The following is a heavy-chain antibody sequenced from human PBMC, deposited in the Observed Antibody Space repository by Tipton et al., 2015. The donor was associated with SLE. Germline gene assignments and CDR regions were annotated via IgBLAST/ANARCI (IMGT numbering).Heavy chain of an antibody. D-gene: IGHD7-27*01. CDR2: IKQDGSEK. CDR1: GFTFSNYW. Sequence: GSLRLSCAASGFTFSNYWMSWVRQAPGKGLEWVASIKQDGSEKYYVDSVKGRFTISRDSAKKSLYLQMNSLRAEDTAVYYCARGGNWADNWFDPWGQGTLVTVSS. J-gene: IGHJ5*02. V-gene: IGHV3-7*01. CDR3: ARGGNWADNWFDP.